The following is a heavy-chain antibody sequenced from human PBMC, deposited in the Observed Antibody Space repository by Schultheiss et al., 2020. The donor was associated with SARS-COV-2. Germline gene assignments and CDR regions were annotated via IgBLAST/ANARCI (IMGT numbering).Heavy chain of an antibody. J-gene: IGHJ4*02. D-gene: IGHD3-10*01. Sequence: SVKVSCKASGGTFSSYAISWVRQAPGQGLEWMGGIIPIFGTANYAQKFQGRVTITADESTSTAYMELSSLRSEDTAVYYCAGDNGSGSYYITYWGQGTLVTVSS. CDR3: AGDNGSGSYYITY. CDR1: GGTFSSYA. CDR2: IIPIFGTA. V-gene: IGHV1-69*13.